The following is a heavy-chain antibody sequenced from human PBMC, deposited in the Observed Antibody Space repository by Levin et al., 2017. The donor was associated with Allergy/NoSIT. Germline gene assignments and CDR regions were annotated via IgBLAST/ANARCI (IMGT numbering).Heavy chain of an antibody. Sequence: GGSLRLSCAASGFTFSSYSMNWVRQAPGKGLEWVSSISSSSSYIYYADSVKGRFTISRDNAKNSLYLQMNSLRAEDTAVYYCARNWITGTMRGIDYWGQGTLVTVSS. D-gene: IGHD1-7*01. J-gene: IGHJ4*02. CDR1: GFTFSSYS. V-gene: IGHV3-21*01. CDR3: ARNWITGTMRGIDY. CDR2: ISSSSSYI.